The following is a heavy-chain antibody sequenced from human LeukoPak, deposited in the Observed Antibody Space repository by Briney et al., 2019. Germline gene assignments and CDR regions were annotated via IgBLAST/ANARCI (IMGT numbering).Heavy chain of an antibody. J-gene: IGHJ5*02. CDR2: TYYRSKWYN. V-gene: IGHV6-1*01. D-gene: IGHD3-10*01. CDR1: GDSVSSNSAA. CDR3: SAAFGDEAWFDP. Sequence: SQTLSLTCAISGDSVSSNSAAWNWITQSPSRGLEWLGRTYYRSKWYNDYAVSVTSRITINPDTSKNQFSLQLNSVTPEDTAVYYCSAAFGDEAWFDPWGQGTLVTVSS.